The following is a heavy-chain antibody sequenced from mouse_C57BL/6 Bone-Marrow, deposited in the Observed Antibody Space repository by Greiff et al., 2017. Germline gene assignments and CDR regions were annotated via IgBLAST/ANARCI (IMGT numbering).Heavy chain of an antibody. D-gene: IGHD1-1*01. CDR2: IHPNSGST. CDR3: AQLLRSSFDY. Sequence: VQLQQSGAELVKPGASVKLSCKASGYTFTSYWMHWVKQRPGQGLEWIGMIHPNSGSTNYNEKFKSKATLTVDKSSSTAYMQLSSLTSEDSAVYYCAQLLRSSFDYWGQGTTLTVSS. J-gene: IGHJ2*01. CDR1: GYTFTSYW. V-gene: IGHV1-64*01.